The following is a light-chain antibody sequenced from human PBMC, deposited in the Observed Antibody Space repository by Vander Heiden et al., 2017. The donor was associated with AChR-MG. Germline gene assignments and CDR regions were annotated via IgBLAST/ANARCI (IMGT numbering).Light chain of an antibody. V-gene: IGKV3-20*01. CDR2: SAS. CDR1: QSVGSSY. J-gene: IGKJ4*01. Sequence: IVLTQSPGTLSLSPGERATLSCRASQSVGSSYLAWYQQKPGQAPRLLIYSASSRATGIPDRFSGSGSGTDFTLTISRLEPEDFAVYFCQQDLISPLTFGGGTKLEIK. CDR3: QQDLISPLT.